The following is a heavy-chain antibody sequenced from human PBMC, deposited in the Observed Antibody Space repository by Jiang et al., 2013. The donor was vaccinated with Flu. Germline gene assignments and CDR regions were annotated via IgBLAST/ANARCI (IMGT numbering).Heavy chain of an antibody. CDR3: ARDSSRYCGGDCPFDY. D-gene: IGHD2-21*02. CDR1: GFTFSSYG. J-gene: IGHJ4*02. Sequence: VQLLESGGGVVQPGRSLRLPCAASGFTFSSYGMHWVRQAPGKGLEWVAVIWYDGSNKYYADSVKGRFTISRDNSKNTLYLQMNSLRAEDTAVYYCARDSSRYCGGDCPFDYWGQGTLVTVSS. CDR2: IWYDGSNK. V-gene: IGHV3-33*01.